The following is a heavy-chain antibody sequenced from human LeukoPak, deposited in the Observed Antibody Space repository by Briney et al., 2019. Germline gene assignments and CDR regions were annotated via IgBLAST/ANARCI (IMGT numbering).Heavy chain of an antibody. CDR3: ARGLYCGGDCPTYYYYMDV. J-gene: IGHJ6*03. V-gene: IGHV4-59*01. CDR2: IYYSGST. CDR1: GGSISSYY. D-gene: IGHD2-21*01. Sequence: SETLSLTCTVSGGSISSYYWSWIRQPPGKGLEWIAYIYYSGSTNYNPSLKSRVTISVDTSKNQFSLKLNSVTAADTAVYYCARGLYCGGDCPTYYYYMDVWGKGTTVTVSS.